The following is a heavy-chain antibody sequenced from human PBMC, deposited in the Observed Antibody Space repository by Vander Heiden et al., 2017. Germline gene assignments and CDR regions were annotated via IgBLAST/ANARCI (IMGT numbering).Heavy chain of an antibody. CDR3: ARDWWDRSITFSNFFDP. Sequence: QVHLVQSAAEVKKPGASVKVSCKASGYIFNIFGINWVRQAPGQGLEWLGWISAYNGDIIYAQGFQDRVTLTIDKSTNTSYMELTSLRSDDTAVYYCARDWWDRSITFSNFFDPWGQGTLVTVSS. D-gene: IGHD1-20*01. J-gene: IGHJ5*02. CDR2: ISAYNGDI. CDR1: GYIFNIFG. V-gene: IGHV1-18*01.